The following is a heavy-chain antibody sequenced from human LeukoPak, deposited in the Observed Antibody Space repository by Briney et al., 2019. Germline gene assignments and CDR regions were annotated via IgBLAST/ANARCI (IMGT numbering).Heavy chain of an antibody. J-gene: IGHJ4*02. CDR1: GVSISTYH. V-gene: IGHV4-59*01. CDR2: IYYSGST. CDR3: ARDRSNGYNLFDY. D-gene: IGHD5-24*01. Sequence: PSETLSLTCTDSGVSISTYHWSWIRQPPGKGLELIGDIYYSGSTNYNPSLKSRVTISVDTSKNQFSLNLSSVTAADTAVYYCARDRSNGYNLFDYWGQGTLVTVSS.